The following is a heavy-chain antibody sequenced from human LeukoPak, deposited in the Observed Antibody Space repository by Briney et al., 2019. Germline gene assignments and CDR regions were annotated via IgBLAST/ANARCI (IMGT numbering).Heavy chain of an antibody. CDR1: GGSISSYY. CDR2: IYYSGST. Sequence: SETLSLTCTVSGGSISSYYWSWIRQPPGKGLEWIGYIYYSGSTNYNPSLKSRVTISVDASKNQFSLKLSSVTAADTAVYYCARVPDGRNWFDPWGQGTLVTVSS. V-gene: IGHV4-59*01. CDR3: ARVPDGRNWFDP. J-gene: IGHJ5*02.